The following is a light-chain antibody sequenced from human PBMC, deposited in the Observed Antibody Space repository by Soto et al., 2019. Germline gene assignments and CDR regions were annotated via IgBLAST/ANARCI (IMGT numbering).Light chain of an antibody. J-gene: IGLJ1*01. CDR3: AAWDDSLNAYV. Sequence: QSVLTQPPSVSGAPGQRVTISCSGSSSNIGNNAVSWYQQLPGQPPKLLIYYDDLLPSGVSDRFSASKSGTSASLAISGLQSEEEADYYCAAWDDSLNAYVFGTGTKVTVL. CDR2: YDD. CDR1: SSNIGNNA. V-gene: IGLV1-36*01.